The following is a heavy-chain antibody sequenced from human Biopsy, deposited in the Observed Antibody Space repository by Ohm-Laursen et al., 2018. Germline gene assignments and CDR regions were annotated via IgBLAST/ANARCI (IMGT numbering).Heavy chain of an antibody. CDR2: ISYDGSGQ. J-gene: IGHJ4*02. V-gene: IGHV3-30*18. Sequence: SLRLSCAAFGFPFSSYHIHWVRQAPGKGLEWVAVISYDGSGQYYVNSVKGRFTISRDNSKNTAYLQMISLGAEDTAVYYCAKSRESSGYYLVDWGRGTLVTVSS. CDR3: AKSRESSGYYLVD. D-gene: IGHD3-22*01. CDR1: GFPFSSYH.